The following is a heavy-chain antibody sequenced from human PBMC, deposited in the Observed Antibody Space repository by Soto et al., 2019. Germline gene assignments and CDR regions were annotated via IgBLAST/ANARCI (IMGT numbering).Heavy chain of an antibody. CDR1: GDSVSNNSAA. J-gene: IGHJ6*02. CDR2: TYYRSKWYN. Sequence: SQTLSLTCXISGDSVSNNSAAWNWIRQSPSRGLEWLGRTYYRSKWYNDYAIFLKSRITINPDTSKNQFSLQLNSVTPEDTAVYYCARCDYSTSWYFHYGMDVWGQGTTVTVSS. CDR3: ARCDYSTSWYFHYGMDV. V-gene: IGHV6-1*01. D-gene: IGHD6-13*01.